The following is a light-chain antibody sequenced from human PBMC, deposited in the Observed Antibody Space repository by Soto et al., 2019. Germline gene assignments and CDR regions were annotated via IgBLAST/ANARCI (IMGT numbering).Light chain of an antibody. V-gene: IGKV3-20*01. Sequence: EIGLTQSPGTLCLSPCERASLAGRSIQSVSSSYLAWYQQKPGQAPRLLIYGASSRATGIPDRFSGSGSGTDFTLTISRLEPEDLAEYYCQQYGSSPRTFGQGTKVDI. J-gene: IGKJ1*01. CDR2: GAS. CDR1: QSVSSSY. CDR3: QQYGSSPRT.